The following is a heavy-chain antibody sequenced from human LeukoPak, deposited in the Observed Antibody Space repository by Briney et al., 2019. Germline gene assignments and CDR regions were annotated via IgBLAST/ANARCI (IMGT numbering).Heavy chain of an antibody. CDR2: IYPGDSDT. Sequence: GESLKISCKGPGYSFTSYWIGWVRQMPGKGLEWMGIIYPGDSDTRYSPSFQGQVTISADKSISTAYLQWSSLKASDTAMYYCARGGDGYNYSPYYFDCWGQGTLVTVSS. V-gene: IGHV5-51*01. J-gene: IGHJ4*02. CDR3: ARGGDGYNYSPYYFDC. D-gene: IGHD5-24*01. CDR1: GYSFTSYW.